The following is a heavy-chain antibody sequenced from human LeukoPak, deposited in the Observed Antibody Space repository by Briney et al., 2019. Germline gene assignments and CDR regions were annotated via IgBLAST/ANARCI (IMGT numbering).Heavy chain of an antibody. V-gene: IGHV3-23*01. J-gene: IGHJ4*02. CDR1: GFTFSNYL. Sequence: GGSLRLSCVASGFTFSNYLMNWVRQAPGKGLEWDSGISHSGSSIYYADSVKGRFTISRDNSKNTLYLQMDRLRVEDTAVYYCAMALDYWGQGTLVTVSS. CDR2: ISHSGSSI. CDR3: AMALDY.